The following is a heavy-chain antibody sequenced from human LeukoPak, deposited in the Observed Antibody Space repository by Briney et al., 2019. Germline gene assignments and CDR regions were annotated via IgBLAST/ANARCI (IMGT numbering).Heavy chain of an antibody. D-gene: IGHD6-13*01. CDR3: AKAGTRNGMLDP. V-gene: IGHV3-9*01. CDR1: GFTFDDYA. CDR2: ISWNSGSI. J-gene: IGHJ5*02. Sequence: PGGSLRLSCAASGFTFDDYAMHWVRQAPGKGLEWVSGISWNSGSIGYADSVKGRFTISRDNAKNSLYLQMNSLRAEDTALYYCAKAGTRNGMLDPWGQGTLVTVYS.